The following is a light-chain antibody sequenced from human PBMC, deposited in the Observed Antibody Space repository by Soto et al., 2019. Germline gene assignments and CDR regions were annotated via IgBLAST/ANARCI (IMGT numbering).Light chain of an antibody. Sequence: DVQMTQSPSSLFASIGDRVTLTCRSSRDISQYLNWYQQRPGKAPTVLIYAASVLQDGVPSRFSGAGSGTDFSLTISSLQREDSATYFCQQSSAVPYTFGRGTQL. J-gene: IGKJ2*01. CDR3: QQSSAVPYT. V-gene: IGKV1-39*01. CDR2: AAS. CDR1: RDISQY.